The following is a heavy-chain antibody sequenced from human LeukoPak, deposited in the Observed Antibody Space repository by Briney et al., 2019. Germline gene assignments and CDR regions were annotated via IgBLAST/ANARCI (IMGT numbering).Heavy chain of an antibody. V-gene: IGHV3-53*01. CDR3: AKYYYDSRCYPYYFDY. J-gene: IGHJ4*02. Sequence: GGSLRLSCAASGFTVSTNYMSWVRQAPGKGLGWVSVIYSDGRTYYADSVKGRFTISRDNSKNTLYLQMNSLRAEDTAVYYCAKYYYDSRCYPYYFDYWGQGTLVTVSS. CDR1: GFTVSTNY. D-gene: IGHD3-22*01. CDR2: IYSDGRT.